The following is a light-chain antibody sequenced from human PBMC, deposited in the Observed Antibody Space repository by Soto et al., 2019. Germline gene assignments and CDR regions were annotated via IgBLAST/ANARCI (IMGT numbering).Light chain of an antibody. CDR3: AAWDDSLSGPV. CDR2: RNN. CDR1: SSNIGSNY. J-gene: IGLJ7*01. Sequence: QSMLTQPPSASETPGQRGTGSCSGSSSNIGSNYVYWYQQLPGTAPKLLIYRNNQRPSGVPDRFSGSKSGTSASLAISGLRSEDEDDYYCAAWDDSLSGPVFGGGTQLTVL. V-gene: IGLV1-47*01.